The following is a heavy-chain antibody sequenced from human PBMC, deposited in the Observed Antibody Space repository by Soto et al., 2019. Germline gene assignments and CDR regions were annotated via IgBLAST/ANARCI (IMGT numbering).Heavy chain of an antibody. CDR3: AGEQLGDYGRYWYFEL. D-gene: IGHD4-17*01. CDR2: INPSGGST. J-gene: IGHJ2*01. V-gene: IGHV1-46*01. Sequence: ASVKVSCKASGYTFTSYYMHWVRQAPGQGLEWMGIINPSGGSTSYAQKFQGRVTMTRDTSTSTVYMELSSLRSEDTAVYYCAGEQLGDYGRYWYFELWGPGTLVTVPQ. CDR1: GYTFTSYY.